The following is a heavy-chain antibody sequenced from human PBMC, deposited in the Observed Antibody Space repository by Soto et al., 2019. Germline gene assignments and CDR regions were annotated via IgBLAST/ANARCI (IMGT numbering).Heavy chain of an antibody. J-gene: IGHJ3*02. V-gene: IGHV4-59*08. Sequence: SETLSLTCAVSGVSISSGYWSWIRQPPGKELEWIAGMSYRIGDTNHNPSLKSRVTLSLDTSKSQFSLRLSSVTAADTAVYYCANHNYDSLAGFYNALTIWGRGLMVTVSS. CDR2: MSYRIGDT. CDR3: ANHNYDSLAGFYNALTI. D-gene: IGHD3-9*01. CDR1: GVSISSGY.